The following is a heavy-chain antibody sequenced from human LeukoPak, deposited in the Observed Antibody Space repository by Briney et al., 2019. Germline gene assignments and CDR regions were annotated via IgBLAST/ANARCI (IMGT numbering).Heavy chain of an antibody. Sequence: GGSLRLSCAASGFTFSSYAMSWVRQAPGKGLEWVSAISGSGGSTYYADSVKGRFTISRDNSKNTLYLQMNSLRAEDTAVYYCAKDVGTRYYDCWSGHYNPDYFDYWGQGTLATVSS. V-gene: IGHV3-23*01. J-gene: IGHJ4*02. CDR1: GFTFSSYA. D-gene: IGHD3-3*01. CDR2: ISGSGGST. CDR3: AKDVGTRYYDCWSGHYNPDYFDY.